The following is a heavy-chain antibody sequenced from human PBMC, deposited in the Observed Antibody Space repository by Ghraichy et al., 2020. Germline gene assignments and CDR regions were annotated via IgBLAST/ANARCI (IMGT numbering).Heavy chain of an antibody. J-gene: IGHJ4*02. CDR3: ARVSIWPFFDS. D-gene: IGHD3-16*01. CDR2: VYKSGTT. V-gene: IGHV4-59*11. CDR1: RGSIDSHY. Sequence: ESLNISCTVSRGSIDSHYWTWILQSPGKGLEWIGYVYKSGTTNYTPSLKSRVTMSVDTPKNQFSLKLKSVTAADTAVYYCARVSIWPFFDSWGQGIMVTVSS.